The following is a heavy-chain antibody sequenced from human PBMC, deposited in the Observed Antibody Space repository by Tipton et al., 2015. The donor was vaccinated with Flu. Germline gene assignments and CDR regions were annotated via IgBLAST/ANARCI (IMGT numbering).Heavy chain of an antibody. D-gene: IGHD5-12*01. J-gene: IGHJ3*01. Sequence: SLRLSCEGSGFIFSGYEMTWVRQAPGKGLEWVSYISNSGSTKKYADSVKGRFTISRDNAKNSLFLHMNNLRVEDTALYYCAREFSRYSGNLDALDFWGQGTMVTVSS. CDR1: GFIFSGYE. CDR3: AREFSRYSGNLDALDF. CDR2: ISNSGSTK. V-gene: IGHV3-48*03.